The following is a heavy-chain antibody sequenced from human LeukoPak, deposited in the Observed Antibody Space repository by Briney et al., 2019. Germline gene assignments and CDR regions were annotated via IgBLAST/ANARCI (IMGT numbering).Heavy chain of an antibody. D-gene: IGHD6-6*01. J-gene: IGHJ3*02. CDR3: ARRSIAARYAFDI. CDR2: ICYSGST. V-gene: IGHV4-31*03. CDR1: GGSISSGGYY. Sequence: SETLSLTCTVSGGSISSGGYYCRWIRQHPGKGLEWIGYICYSGSTYYHPSLKSRVTISVDTSKSQFSLKLSSVTAADTAVYYCARRSIAARYAFDIWGEGTMVTVSS.